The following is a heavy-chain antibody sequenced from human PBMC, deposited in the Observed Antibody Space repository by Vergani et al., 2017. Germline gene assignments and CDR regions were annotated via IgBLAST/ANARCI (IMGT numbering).Heavy chain of an antibody. CDR1: GGSISSSSYY. D-gene: IGHD3-9*01. CDR3: ARDGSDYDILTGYYRPPDY. V-gene: IGHV4-39*07. J-gene: IGHJ4*02. Sequence: QLQLPESGPGLVKPSETLSLTCTVSGGSISSSSYYWGWIRQPPGKGLEWIGSIYYSGSTYYNPSLKSRVTISVDTSKNQFSLKLSSVTAADTAVYYCARDGSDYDILTGYYRPPDYWGQGTLVTVSS. CDR2: IYYSGST.